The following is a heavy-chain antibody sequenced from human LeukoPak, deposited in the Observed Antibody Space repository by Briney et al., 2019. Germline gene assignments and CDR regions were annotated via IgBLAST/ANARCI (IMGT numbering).Heavy chain of an antibody. D-gene: IGHD1-26*01. CDR2: MYYGGSP. CDR3: VTGRYSYGWYDH. CDR1: GGSISSFY. J-gene: IGHJ5*02. Sequence: SETLSLTCTVSGGSISSFYWSWIRQPPGKGLEWIGYMYYGGSPNYNPSLKSRVITSLNTSKNQFSLKLNSVTTADTAVYYCVTGRYSYGWYDHWGQGILVTVSS. V-gene: IGHV4-59*13.